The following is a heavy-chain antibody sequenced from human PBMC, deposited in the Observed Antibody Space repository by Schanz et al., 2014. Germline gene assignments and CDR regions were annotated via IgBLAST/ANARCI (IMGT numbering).Heavy chain of an antibody. D-gene: IGHD3-16*01. CDR3: TRDRGALINHNDALDL. J-gene: IGHJ3*01. CDR2: TSTDGTKT. V-gene: IGHV3-30*04. Sequence: QVQLVESGGGVVQPGTSLRLSCAASGFTFRGHAMHWVRQGPGQGLEKVAVTSTDGTKTYYAASVRGRFTISRDNSKNTVYLQMNSLRSEDTAVYYCTRDRGALINHNDALDLWGQGTMVSVSS. CDR1: GFTFRGHA.